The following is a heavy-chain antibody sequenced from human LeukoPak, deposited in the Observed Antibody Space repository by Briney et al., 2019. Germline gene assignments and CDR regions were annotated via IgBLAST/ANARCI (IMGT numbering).Heavy chain of an antibody. V-gene: IGHV1-2*02. D-gene: IGHD3-10*01. J-gene: IGHJ4*02. CDR2: INPNSGGT. Sequence: ASVKVSCKASGYTFTGYYMHWVRQAPGQGFEWMGWINPNSGGTNYAQKFQGRVTMTRDTPISTAYMELSRLRSDDTAVYYCARDSPRGITMVRGDIDYWGQGTLVTVSS. CDR1: GYTFTGYY. CDR3: ARDSPRGITMVRGDIDY.